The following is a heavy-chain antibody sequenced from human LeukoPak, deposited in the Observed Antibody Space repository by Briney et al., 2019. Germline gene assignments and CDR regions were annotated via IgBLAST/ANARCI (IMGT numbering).Heavy chain of an antibody. D-gene: IGHD2-21*01. V-gene: IGHV3-23*01. J-gene: IGHJ4*02. Sequence: PGGSLRLSCAASGFTFNYYAMSWGRQAPGKGLEWVSGISDNEGRTYYTDSVKGRFTISRDNTKNTVYLQMNNLRADDTAVYFCARHDSFIPYWGQGTLVTVSS. CDR2: ISDNEGRT. CDR1: GFTFNYYA. CDR3: ARHDSFIPY.